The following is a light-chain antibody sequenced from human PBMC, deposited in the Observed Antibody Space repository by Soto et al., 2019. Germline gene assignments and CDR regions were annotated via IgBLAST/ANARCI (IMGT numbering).Light chain of an antibody. V-gene: IGKV3-20*01. J-gene: IGKJ4*01. CDR3: QQYGTSPLT. Sequence: EIVLTQSPATLSVSPVEIATLSCRASQSVSSNLAWYQQKPGQAPRLLIYGASTRATGIPDRFSGSGSGTDFTLTISRLEPEDFAVYCCQQYGTSPLTFGGGTTGDIK. CDR2: GAS. CDR1: QSVSSN.